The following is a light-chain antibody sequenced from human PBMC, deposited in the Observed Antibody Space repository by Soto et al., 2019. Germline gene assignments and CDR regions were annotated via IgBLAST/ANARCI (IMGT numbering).Light chain of an antibody. J-gene: IGKJ1*01. CDR3: QQYGSSPWT. Sequence: EIVLTHSPATLSLSPGERATLSFSASQSVSTYVTYLAWYQQKPGQAPRLLIYGASSRATGIPDRFSGSGSGTDFTLTISRLEPEDFAVYYCQQYGSSPWTFGQGTKVDI. V-gene: IGKV3-20*01. CDR2: GAS. CDR1: QSVSTYVTY.